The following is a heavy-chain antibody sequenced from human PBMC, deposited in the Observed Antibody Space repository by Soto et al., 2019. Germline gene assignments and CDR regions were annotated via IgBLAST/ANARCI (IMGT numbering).Heavy chain of an antibody. CDR2: ITSNGGNT. J-gene: IGHJ6*02. D-gene: IGHD2-21*01. Sequence: GGSQRLSCAASGFTFSSYARHWVRQAPGKGLEYVSAITSNGGNTDYASSVKGRFTISRDNSKNTLYLQMGSLRAEDMAVYYCARRIPFGYGMDVWGQGTTVTVSS. V-gene: IGHV3-64*01. CDR3: ARRIPFGYGMDV. CDR1: GFTFSSYA.